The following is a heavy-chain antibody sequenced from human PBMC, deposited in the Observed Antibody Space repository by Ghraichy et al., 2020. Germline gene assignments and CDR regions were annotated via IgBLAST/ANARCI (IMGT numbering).Heavy chain of an antibody. V-gene: IGHV3-48*01. D-gene: IGHD4-23*01. CDR3: ARGGVYGANCVDNDY. CDR1: GFTFSSYS. J-gene: IGHJ4*02. Sequence: GGSLRLSCAASGFTFSSYSMNWVRQAPGKGLEWVSYISSSSTTIYYADSVKGRFTISRDNAKNSLSLQMTSLRAEDTAVYYCARGGVYGANCVDNDYWGQGTLVTVSS. CDR2: ISSSSTTI.